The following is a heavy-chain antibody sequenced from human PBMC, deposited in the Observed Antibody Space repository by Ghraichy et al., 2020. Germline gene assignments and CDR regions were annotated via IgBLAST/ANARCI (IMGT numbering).Heavy chain of an antibody. D-gene: IGHD3-16*01. Sequence: GGSLRLSCAASGFTFDDYAMHWVRQVPGKGLEWVSGISWSNTYIGYADSVKGRFTISRDNAKNSLYLQMNSLRAEDTALYYCAKDLSAVLGEDSYYGMDVWGQGTTVTVSS. CDR1: GFTFDDYA. J-gene: IGHJ6*02. V-gene: IGHV3-9*01. CDR3: AKDLSAVLGEDSYYGMDV. CDR2: ISWSNTYI.